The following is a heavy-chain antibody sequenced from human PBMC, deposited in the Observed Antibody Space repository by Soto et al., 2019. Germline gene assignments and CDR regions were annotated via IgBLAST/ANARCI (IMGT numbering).Heavy chain of an antibody. CDR1: GDSVSSNTAA. D-gene: IGHD6-19*01. Sequence: SQTLSLTCAISGDSVSSNTAAWNWIRQSPSRGLEWLGRTYYRSKWYNDYAVSVKSRITINPDTSKNQFSLQLNSVTPEDTAVYYCAREYVAVAVKAYYYYGMDVWGQGTTVTVSS. CDR3: AREYVAVAVKAYYYYGMDV. CDR2: TYYRSKWYN. J-gene: IGHJ6*02. V-gene: IGHV6-1*01.